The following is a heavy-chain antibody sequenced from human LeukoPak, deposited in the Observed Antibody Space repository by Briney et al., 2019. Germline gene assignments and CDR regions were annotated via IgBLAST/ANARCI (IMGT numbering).Heavy chain of an antibody. D-gene: IGHD1-20*01. CDR3: ATDTITGAWAFDI. CDR1: GYTLTELS. V-gene: IGHV1-24*01. J-gene: IGHJ3*02. Sequence: GASVKVSCKVSGYTLTELSMHWVRQAPGKGLEWMGGFDPEDGETIYAQKFQGRVTMTEDTSTDTAYMELSSLRFEDTAVYYCATDTITGAWAFDIWGQGTMVTVSS. CDR2: FDPEDGET.